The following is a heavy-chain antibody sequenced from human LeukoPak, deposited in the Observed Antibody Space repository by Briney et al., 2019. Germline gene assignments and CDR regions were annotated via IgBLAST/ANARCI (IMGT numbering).Heavy chain of an antibody. J-gene: IGHJ6*02. CDR3: ARVMGTAAMLRDYYYYGMDV. Sequence: SVKVSCKASGGTFSSYAISWVRQAPGQGLEWMGGIIPIFGTANYAQKFQGRVTITADESTSTAYMELSSLRSEDTAVYYCARVMGTAAMLRDYYYYGMDVWGQGTTVTVSS. V-gene: IGHV1-69*13. CDR2: IIPIFGTA. CDR1: GGTFSSYA. D-gene: IGHD2-2*01.